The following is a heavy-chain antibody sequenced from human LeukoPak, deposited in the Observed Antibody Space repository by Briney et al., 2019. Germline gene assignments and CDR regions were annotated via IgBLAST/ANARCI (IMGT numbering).Heavy chain of an antibody. V-gene: IGHV4-59*01. Sequence: PSETLSLTCTISDGSISNYYWSWIRQPPGKGLEWIGYIYYNGNTKYNPSLKSRVTISVDTSKNQFSLRLSSMTAADTAVYYCARRYCSGGSCPNWFDPWGQGTLVTVSS. D-gene: IGHD2-15*01. J-gene: IGHJ5*02. CDR1: DGSISNYY. CDR3: ARRYCSGGSCPNWFDP. CDR2: IYYNGNT.